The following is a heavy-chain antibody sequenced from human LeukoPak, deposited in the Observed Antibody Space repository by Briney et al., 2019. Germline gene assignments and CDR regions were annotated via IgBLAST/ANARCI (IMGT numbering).Heavy chain of an antibody. CDR2: IYPGDSDT. V-gene: IGHV5-51*01. CDR1: GYSFTTYW. CDR3: ARTYCGGDCSYSYFDY. J-gene: IGHJ4*02. D-gene: IGHD2-21*02. Sequence: AESRKISCKGSGYSFTTYWIGWVRQMPGKGLQWMGIIYPGDSDTRYSPSFQGQVTISADKSISTAYLQWRSLKASDTAMYYCARTYCGGDCSYSYFDYWGQGTLVTVSS.